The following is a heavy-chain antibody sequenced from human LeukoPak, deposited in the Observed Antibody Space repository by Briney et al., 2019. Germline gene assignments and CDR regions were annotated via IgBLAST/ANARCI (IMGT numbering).Heavy chain of an antibody. Sequence: SETLSLTCIVSGGSINNHYWTWIRQTPGKGLEWIGDIHYTGTTKYNPSLKSRVTISIDTSKNQFSLKLSSVTAADTAVYYCARDIRDQGYYYMDVWGKGTTVTVSS. V-gene: IGHV4-59*11. CDR2: IHYTGTT. CDR1: GGSINNHY. J-gene: IGHJ6*03. CDR3: ARDIRDQGYYYMDV.